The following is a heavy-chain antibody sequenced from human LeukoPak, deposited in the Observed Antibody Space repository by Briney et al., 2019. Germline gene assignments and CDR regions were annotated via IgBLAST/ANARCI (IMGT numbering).Heavy chain of an antibody. V-gene: IGHV1-18*01. J-gene: IGHJ6*03. D-gene: IGHD1-7*01. CDR1: GYTFTSYG. CDR3: ASKLELRDGLYYYYYMDV. Sequence: AASVTVSFKASGYTFTSYGISWVRQAPGQGVEWMGWISAYNGNTNYAQKLQGRVTMTTDTSTSTAYMELSSLRSEDTAVYYCASKLELRDGLYYYYYMDVWGKGTTVTVSS. CDR2: ISAYNGNT.